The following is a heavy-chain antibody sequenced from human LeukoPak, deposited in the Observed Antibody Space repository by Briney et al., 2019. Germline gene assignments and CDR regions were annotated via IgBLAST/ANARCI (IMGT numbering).Heavy chain of an antibody. J-gene: IGHJ4*02. CDR3: AREVTTSGAVYFDY. V-gene: IGHV4-31*03. D-gene: IGHD4-17*01. CDR2: IYYSGST. Sequence: PSQTLSLTCTVSGGSISSGGYYWSWIRQHPGKGLEWIGYIYYSGSTYYNPSLKSRVTISVDTSKNQFSLKLSSVTAADTAVYYCAREVTTSGAVYFDYWGQGTMVTVSS. CDR1: GGSISSGGYY.